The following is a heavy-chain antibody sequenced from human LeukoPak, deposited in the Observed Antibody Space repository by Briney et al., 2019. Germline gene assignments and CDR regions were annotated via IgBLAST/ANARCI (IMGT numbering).Heavy chain of an antibody. J-gene: IGHJ4*02. D-gene: IGHD3-10*01. CDR3: AKGMGGSRGVTKAAYFDY. Sequence: QPGGSLRLSCAASGFTFSSYAMSWVRQAPGKGLEWVSAISGSGGNTYYADSVKGRFTISRDNSKNTLYLQMNSLRAEDTAVYYCAKGMGGSRGVTKAAYFDYWGQGTLVTVSS. V-gene: IGHV3-23*01. CDR2: ISGSGGNT. CDR1: GFTFSSYA.